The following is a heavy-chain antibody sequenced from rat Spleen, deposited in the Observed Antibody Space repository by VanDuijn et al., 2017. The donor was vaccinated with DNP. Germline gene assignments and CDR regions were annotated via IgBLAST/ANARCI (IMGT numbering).Heavy chain of an antibody. CDR2: LSGAGAT. J-gene: IGHJ3*01. CDR3: TGGGSTIYPFTY. Sequence: QVQLRESGPGLVQPSQTLSLACTVSGVSLTNFGVNWVRQPPGKGLEWVAALSGAGATFYNSALRSRLSFSTDPYRNQVFLNMDSLQSEDTAIYFCTGGGSTIYPFTYWGQGTLVTVSS. D-gene: IGHD1-2*01. V-gene: IGHV2S12*01. CDR1: GVSLTNFG.